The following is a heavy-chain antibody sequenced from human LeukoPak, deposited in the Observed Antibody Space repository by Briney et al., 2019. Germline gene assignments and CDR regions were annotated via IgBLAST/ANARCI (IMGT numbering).Heavy chain of an antibody. CDR1: GGSISSSY. D-gene: IGHD2-15*01. CDR2: IYYSGNT. J-gene: IGHJ4*02. Sequence: NPSETLSLTCTVSGGSISSSYWSWIRQPPGKGLEWIGYIYYSGNTNYNPSLKSRVTISVDTSKNQFSLKLSSVTAADTAVYYCARERGLYCSGGSCYLYYFDYWGQGTLVTVSS. CDR3: ARERGLYCSGGSCYLYYFDY. V-gene: IGHV4-59*12.